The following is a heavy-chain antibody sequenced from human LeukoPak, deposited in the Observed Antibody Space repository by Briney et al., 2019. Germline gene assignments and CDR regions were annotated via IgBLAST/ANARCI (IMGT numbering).Heavy chain of an antibody. CDR2: IYPGDSDT. J-gene: IGHJ3*02. V-gene: IGHV5-51*01. CDR3: ARPSTVNAFDI. CDR1: GYSFTTYW. Sequence: GESLKISCKGSGYSFTTYWIGWVRQKPGKGLEWMGIIYPGDSDTRYSPSFQGQVTTSADKSISTAYLQWSSLKASDTAMYYCARPSTVNAFDIWGQGTMVTVSS. D-gene: IGHD5/OR15-5a*01.